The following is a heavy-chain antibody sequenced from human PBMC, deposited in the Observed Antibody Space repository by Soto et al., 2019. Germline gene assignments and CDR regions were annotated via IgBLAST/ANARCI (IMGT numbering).Heavy chain of an antibody. V-gene: IGHV4-59*01. CDR3: ARDLRSGSYPNWFDP. CDR2: IYYSGST. J-gene: IGHJ5*02. D-gene: IGHD1-26*01. Sequence: PSETLSLTCTVSGGSISSYYWSWIRQPPGKGLEWIGYIYYSGSTNYNPSLKSRVTISVDTSKNQFSLKLSSVTAADTAVYYCARDLRSGSYPNWFDPWGQGTLVTVSS. CDR1: GGSISSYY.